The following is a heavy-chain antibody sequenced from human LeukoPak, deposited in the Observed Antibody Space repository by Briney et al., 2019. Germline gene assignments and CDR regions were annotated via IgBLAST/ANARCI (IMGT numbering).Heavy chain of an antibody. CDR1: GFAFGGYA. D-gene: IGHD6-13*01. J-gene: IGHJ6*02. CDR3: ARTIAQYSNSWLYFYYGLDV. CDR2: ISGGSEDT. Sequence: GGSLRLSCTPSGFAFGGYAMSWVRQAPGEGLEWVSSISGGSEDTYYAGSVKGRFTITRDNAKSTLYLQMNSLRAEDTAVYYCARTIAQYSNSWLYFYYGLDVWGQGTTVTVS. V-gene: IGHV3-23*01.